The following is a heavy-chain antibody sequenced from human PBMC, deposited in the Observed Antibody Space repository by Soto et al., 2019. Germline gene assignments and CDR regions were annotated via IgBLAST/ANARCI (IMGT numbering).Heavy chain of an antibody. Sequence: SETLSLTCTVSGVSISIGGHYWRCIRQTPGKGLEWVGYIQVSGDTFYNPTLEGRVSMSVDTSNNQFSLDLTSVTAADTAVYYCVRDTLWSRPYWGQGTLVTVSS. J-gene: IGHJ4*02. CDR2: IQVSGDT. CDR3: VRDTLWSRPY. D-gene: IGHD2-21*01. CDR1: GVSISIGGHY. V-gene: IGHV4-30-4*01.